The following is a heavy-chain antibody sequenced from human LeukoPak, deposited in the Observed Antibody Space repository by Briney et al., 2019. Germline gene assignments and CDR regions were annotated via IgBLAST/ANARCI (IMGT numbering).Heavy chain of an antibody. Sequence: QPGGSLRLSCAASGFTFSSYWMHWVRQAPGKGVGWVSRINSDGRSTIYADSVKGGFTISRDYAKITLYLQMNGLRSEDTAVYYCARGDDYYDSSGYYGAMNNWGQGTLVTVSS. V-gene: IGHV3-74*01. J-gene: IGHJ4*02. CDR2: INSDGRST. D-gene: IGHD3-22*01. CDR3: ARGDDYYDSSGYYGAMNN. CDR1: GFTFSSYW.